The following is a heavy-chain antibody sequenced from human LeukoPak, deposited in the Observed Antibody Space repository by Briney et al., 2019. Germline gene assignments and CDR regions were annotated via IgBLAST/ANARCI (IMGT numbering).Heavy chain of an antibody. CDR1: GGSIGSYY. CDR3: ARDRGVTTPFDY. D-gene: IGHD4-17*01. Sequence: RSSETLSLTCTVSGGSIGSYYWNWIRQPPGKGLEWIGYIYYSGSTNYNPSLKSRVTISVDTSKNQFSLKLNSVTAADTAVYYCARDRGVTTPFDYWGQGTLVTVSS. V-gene: IGHV4-59*01. J-gene: IGHJ4*02. CDR2: IYYSGST.